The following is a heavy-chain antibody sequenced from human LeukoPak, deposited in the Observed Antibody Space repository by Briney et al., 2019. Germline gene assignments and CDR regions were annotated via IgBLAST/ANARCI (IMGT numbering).Heavy chain of an antibody. CDR2: IYTSGNT. CDR3: ARDPGIAVAGNPLYYFDY. D-gene: IGHD6-19*01. CDR1: GGSISSYY. Sequence: SETLSLTRTVSGGSISSYYWSWIRQPAGKGLERIGRIYTSGNTNYNPSLKSRVTMSVDTSKNQFSLKLSSVTAADTAVYYCARDPGIAVAGNPLYYFDYWGQGTLVTVSS. V-gene: IGHV4-4*07. J-gene: IGHJ4*02.